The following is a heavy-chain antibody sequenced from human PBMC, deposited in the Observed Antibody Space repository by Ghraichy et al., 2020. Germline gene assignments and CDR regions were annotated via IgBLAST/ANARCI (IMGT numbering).Heavy chain of an antibody. CDR2: IYYSGST. Sequence: SETLSLTCTVSGGSISSYYWSWIRQPPGKGLEWIGYIYYSGSTNYNPSLKSRVTISVDTSKNQFSLKLSSVTAADTAVYYCAGGGGYFDWSFFDLWGRGTLVTVSS. CDR3: AGGGGYFDWSFFDL. V-gene: IGHV4-59*01. CDR1: GGSISSYY. J-gene: IGHJ2*01. D-gene: IGHD3-9*01.